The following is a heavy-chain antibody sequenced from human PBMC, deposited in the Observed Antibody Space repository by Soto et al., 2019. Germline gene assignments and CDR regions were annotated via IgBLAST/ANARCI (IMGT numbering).Heavy chain of an antibody. CDR3: ATQFMYYDSSGPHSPYYYGMDV. Sequence: VGSLRLSCAASGFTFSSYSMNWVRQAPGKGLEWVSSISSSSSYIYYADSVKGRFTISRDNAKNSLYLQMNSLRAEDTAVYYCATQFMYYDSSGPHSPYYYGMDVWGQGTTVTVSS. CDR1: GFTFSSYS. D-gene: IGHD3-22*01. CDR2: ISSSSSYI. J-gene: IGHJ6*02. V-gene: IGHV3-21*01.